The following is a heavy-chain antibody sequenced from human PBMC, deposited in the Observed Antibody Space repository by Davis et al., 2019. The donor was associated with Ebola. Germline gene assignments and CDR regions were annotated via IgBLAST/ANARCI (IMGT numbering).Heavy chain of an antibody. CDR3: ARDLHYYYYGMDV. J-gene: IGHJ6*02. CDR2: IYYSGST. Sequence: SEPLSLTCTVPGGSISSGGYYWSWIRQHPGKGLEWIGYIYYSGSTYYNPSLKSRVTISVDTSKNQFSLKLSSVTAADTAVYYCARDLHYYYYGMDVWGQGTTVTVSS. CDR1: GGSISSGGYY. V-gene: IGHV4-31*03. D-gene: IGHD5/OR15-5a*01.